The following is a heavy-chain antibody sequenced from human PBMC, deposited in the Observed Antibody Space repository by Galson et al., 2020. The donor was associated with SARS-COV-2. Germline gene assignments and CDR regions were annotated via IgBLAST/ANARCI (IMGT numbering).Heavy chain of an antibody. CDR2: IWYDGSNK. Sequence: TGGSLRLSCAASGFTFSSYGMHWVRQAPGKGLEWVAVIWYDGSNKYYADSVKGRFTISRDNSKNTLYLQMNSLRAEDTAVYYCARDNDFWSGYYLDDWGQGTLVTVSS. V-gene: IGHV3-33*01. J-gene: IGHJ4*02. CDR3: ARDNDFWSGYYLDD. D-gene: IGHD3-3*01. CDR1: GFTFSSYG.